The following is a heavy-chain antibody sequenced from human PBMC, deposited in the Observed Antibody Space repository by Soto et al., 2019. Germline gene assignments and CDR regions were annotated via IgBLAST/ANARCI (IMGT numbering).Heavy chain of an antibody. D-gene: IGHD2-8*01. CDR2: ISGSGGST. V-gene: IGHV3-23*01. CDR3: AKDWPTGGMVYETTFDY. J-gene: IGHJ4*02. Sequence: GGSLRLSCAASGFTFSSYAMSWVRQAPGKGLEWVSAISGSGGSTYYADSVKGRFTISRDNSKNTLYLQMNSLRAEDTAVYYCAKDWPTGGMVYETTFDYWGQGTLVTVSS. CDR1: GFTFSSYA.